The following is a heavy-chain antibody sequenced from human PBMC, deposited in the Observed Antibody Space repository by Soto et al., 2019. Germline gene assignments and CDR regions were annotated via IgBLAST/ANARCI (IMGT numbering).Heavy chain of an antibody. CDR1: GFTFSSYW. J-gene: IGHJ5*02. D-gene: IGHD4-17*01. CDR3: ARGPDYGDYNINWFCP. V-gene: IGHV3-7*03. CDR2: IKQDGSEK. Sequence: GGSLRLSCAASGFTFSSYWMSWVRQAPGKGLEWVANIKQDGSEKYYVDSVKGRFTISRDNAKNSLYLQMNSLRAEDTAVYYCARGPDYGDYNINWFCPWGQGTRGTVSS.